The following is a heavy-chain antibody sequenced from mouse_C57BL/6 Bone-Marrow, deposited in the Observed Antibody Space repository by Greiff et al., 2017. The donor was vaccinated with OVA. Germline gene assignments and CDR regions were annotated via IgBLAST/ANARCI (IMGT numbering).Heavy chain of an antibody. CDR2: INPNNGGT. D-gene: IGHD2-4*01. V-gene: IGHV1-26*01. J-gene: IGHJ1*03. CDR1: GYTFTDYY. Sequence: EVQLQQSGPELVKPGASVKISCKASGYTFTDYYMNWVKQSHGKSLEWIGDINPNNGGTSYNQKFKGKATLTVDKSSSTAYMELRSLTSEDSAVYYCARSDYDYDYWYFDVWGTGTTVTVSS. CDR3: ARSDYDYDYWYFDV.